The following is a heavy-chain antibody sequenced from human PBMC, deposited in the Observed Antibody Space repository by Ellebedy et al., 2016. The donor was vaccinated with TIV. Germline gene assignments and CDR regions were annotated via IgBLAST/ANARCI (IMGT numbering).Heavy chain of an antibody. D-gene: IGHD4-11*01. J-gene: IGHJ5*02. V-gene: IGHV2-70*12. Sequence: SGPTLVKPTQTLTLTCTFSGFSLSTSGMRVSWIRQPPGKALEWLARIDWDDDKFYSTSLKTRLTISKDTSKNQVVLTMTNMDPVDTATYYCAHSYSLNDWFDPWGQGTLVTVSS. CDR3: AHSYSLNDWFDP. CDR2: IDWDDDK. CDR1: GFSLSTSGMR.